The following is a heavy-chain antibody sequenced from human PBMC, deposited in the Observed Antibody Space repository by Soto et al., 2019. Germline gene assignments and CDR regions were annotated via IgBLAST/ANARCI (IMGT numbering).Heavy chain of an antibody. D-gene: IGHD3-3*01. J-gene: IGHJ4*02. CDR1: GGSIRSGDYY. CDR3: ARTRYYDFWRIDF. Sequence: PSETLSLTCTVSGGSIRSGDYYWSWIRHTPGKGLEWIGYIRSSGSTYYNPSLNSRITMSVDTSNNQFSLRLSSVTAADTALYYCARTRYYDFWRIDFWGQGTRVTVSS. V-gene: IGHV4-30-4*01. CDR2: IRSSGST.